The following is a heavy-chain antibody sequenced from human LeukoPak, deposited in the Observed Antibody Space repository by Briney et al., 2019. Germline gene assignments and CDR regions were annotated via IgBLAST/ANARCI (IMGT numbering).Heavy chain of an antibody. CDR3: AGGTDENRIVDSDYDSSGTLDY. CDR1: GGSFSGYY. J-gene: IGHJ4*02. D-gene: IGHD3-22*01. Sequence: KPSETLSLTCAVYGGSFSGYYWSWIRQPPGKGLEWIGEINHSGSTNYNPSLKSRVTISVDTSKNQFSLKLSSVTAADTAVYYCAGGTDENRIVDSDYDSSGTLDYWGQGTLVTVSS. V-gene: IGHV4-34*01. CDR2: INHSGST.